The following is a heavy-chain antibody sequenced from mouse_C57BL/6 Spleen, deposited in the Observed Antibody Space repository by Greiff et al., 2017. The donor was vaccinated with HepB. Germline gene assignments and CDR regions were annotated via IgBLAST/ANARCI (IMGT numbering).Heavy chain of an antibody. Sequence: EVQRVESGPGMVKPSQSLSLTCTVTGYSITSGYDWHWIRHLPGNKLEWMGYISYSGSTNYNPSLKSRISITHDTSKNHFFLKLNSVTTEDTATYYCARGGGNFSWFAYWGRGTLVTVSA. CDR2: ISYSGST. D-gene: IGHD2-1*01. CDR1: GYSITSGYD. CDR3: ARGGGNFSWFAY. J-gene: IGHJ3*01. V-gene: IGHV3-1*01.